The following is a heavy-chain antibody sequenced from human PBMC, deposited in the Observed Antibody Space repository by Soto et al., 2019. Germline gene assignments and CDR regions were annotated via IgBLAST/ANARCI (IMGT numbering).Heavy chain of an antibody. CDR1: GGTFSSYA. CDR3: AREYYYDSSGSHFDY. D-gene: IGHD3-22*01. Sequence: QVQLVQSGAEVKKPGSSVKVSCKASGGTFSSYAISWVRQAPGQGLEWMGGVIPIFVTANYAQKFQGRVTITEDESQRTDYMELSSLRSEDTAVYYCAREYYYDSSGSHFDYWGQGTLVPVSS. J-gene: IGHJ4*02. CDR2: VIPIFVTA. V-gene: IGHV1-69*12.